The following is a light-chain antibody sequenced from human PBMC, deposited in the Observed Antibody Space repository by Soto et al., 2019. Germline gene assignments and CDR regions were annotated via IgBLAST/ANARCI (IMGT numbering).Light chain of an antibody. J-gene: IGKJ4*01. Sequence: DIQMTQSPSSLSASVGDRVTITCQASQVINTYLNWYQQKPGKAPNLLIYDASRLETGVPSRFSGGGSGTDFTLTVTSLQPEDIATYFCQHYDNLMLTFGGGTKVEL. CDR3: QHYDNLMLT. CDR2: DAS. V-gene: IGKV1-33*01. CDR1: QVINTY.